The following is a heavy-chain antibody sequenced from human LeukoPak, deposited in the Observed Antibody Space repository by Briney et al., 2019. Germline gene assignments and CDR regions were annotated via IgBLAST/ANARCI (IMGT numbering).Heavy chain of an antibody. V-gene: IGHV4-30-4*08. CDR3: ARDISLGLYQLPGYFDY. CDR1: GGSISSGDHY. CDR2: IYYSGST. Sequence: PSETLSLTCTVSGGSISSGDHYWSWIRQPPGKGLEWIGYIYYSGSTYYNPSLKSRVTTSVDTSKNQFSLKLSSVTAADTAVYYCARDISLGLYQLPGYFDYWGQGTLVTVSS. D-gene: IGHD2-2*01. J-gene: IGHJ4*02.